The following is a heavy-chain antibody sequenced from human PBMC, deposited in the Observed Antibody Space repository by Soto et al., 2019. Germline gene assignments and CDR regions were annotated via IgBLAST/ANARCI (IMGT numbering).Heavy chain of an antibody. CDR1: GYTFTSYD. D-gene: IGHD1-7*01. CDR2: MNPNSGNT. J-gene: IGHJ4*02. CDR3: ARVGWNYGGPNDY. Sequence: QVQLVQSGAEVKKPGASVKVSCKASGYTFTSYDINWVRQATGQGLEWMGWMNPNSGNTGYAQKFQGRVTMTXNXYISTGYMELSSLRSEDTAVYYCARVGWNYGGPNDYWGQGTLVTVSS. V-gene: IGHV1-8*01.